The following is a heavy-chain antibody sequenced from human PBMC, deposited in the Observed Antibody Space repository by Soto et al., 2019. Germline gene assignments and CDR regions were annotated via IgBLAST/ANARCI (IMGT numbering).Heavy chain of an antibody. CDR1: GYTFTGYY. D-gene: IGHD6-13*01. J-gene: IGHJ5*02. V-gene: IGHV1-2*04. Sequence: QVQLVQSGAEVKKPGASVKVSCKASGYTFTGYYMHWVRQAPGQGLEWMVWINPNSGGTNYAQKFQGWVTMTRDTSISTAYMELSRLRSDDTAVYYCARGPSSSWYGGTVWFDPWGQGTLVTVSS. CDR3: ARGPSSSWYGGTVWFDP. CDR2: INPNSGGT.